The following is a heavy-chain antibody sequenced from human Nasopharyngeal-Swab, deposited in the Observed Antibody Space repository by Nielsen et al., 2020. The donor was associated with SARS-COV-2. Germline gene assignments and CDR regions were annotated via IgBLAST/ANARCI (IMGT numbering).Heavy chain of an antibody. CDR3: ARDQGYCSGGSCYYYYGMDV. V-gene: IGHV3-21*01. J-gene: IGHJ6*02. Sequence: GASLKISCAASGFTFSSYSMNWVRQAPGKGLEWASSISSSSSYIYYADSVKGRFTISRDNAKNSLYLQMNSLRAEDTAVYYCARDQGYCSGGSCYYYYGMDVWGQGTTVTVSS. D-gene: IGHD2-15*01. CDR1: GFTFSSYS. CDR2: ISSSSSYI.